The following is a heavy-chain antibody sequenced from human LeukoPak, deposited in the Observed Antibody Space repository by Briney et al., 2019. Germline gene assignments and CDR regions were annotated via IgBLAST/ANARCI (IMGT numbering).Heavy chain of an antibody. CDR1: GFTLSTYS. CDR2: ISSSSSYI. J-gene: IGHJ5*02. D-gene: IGHD3-22*01. CDR3: ARAGYYYDSSGKTANWFDP. V-gene: IGHV3-21*01. Sequence: TGGSLRLSCAASGFTLSTYSMNWVRQAPGKGLEWVSSISSSSSYIYYADSVKGRFTISRDNAKNSLYLQMNSLRAEDTAVYYCARAGYYYDSSGKTANWFDPWGQGTLVTVSS.